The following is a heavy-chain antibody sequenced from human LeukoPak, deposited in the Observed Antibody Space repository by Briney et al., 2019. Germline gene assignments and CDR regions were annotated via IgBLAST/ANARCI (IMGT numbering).Heavy chain of an antibody. Sequence: PSETLSLTCTVSGGSISSSYWSWIRQPPGKGLEWIGYISYSGSTHYKPTLKSRVAISIDTSKIQFSLKLSSVTAADTAVYYCARHYYYDGSGYSLDAFDIWGQGTMVTVSS. CDR1: GGSISSSY. CDR2: ISYSGST. CDR3: ARHYYYDGSGYSLDAFDI. J-gene: IGHJ3*02. D-gene: IGHD3-22*01. V-gene: IGHV4-59*08.